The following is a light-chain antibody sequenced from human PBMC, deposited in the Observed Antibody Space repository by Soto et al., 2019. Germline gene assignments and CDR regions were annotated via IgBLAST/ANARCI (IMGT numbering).Light chain of an antibody. CDR1: QSVSNN. CDR3: QQYNNWPPWA. CDR2: GAS. J-gene: IGKJ1*01. Sequence: EIVMTQSPATLSVSPGERATLSCRASQSVSNNLAWYQQKPGQAPRLLIYGASTRASGIPARFSGSGSGTEFTLTISSLQSEDFAVYYCQQYNNWPPWAFGQGTKVEIK. V-gene: IGKV3-15*01.